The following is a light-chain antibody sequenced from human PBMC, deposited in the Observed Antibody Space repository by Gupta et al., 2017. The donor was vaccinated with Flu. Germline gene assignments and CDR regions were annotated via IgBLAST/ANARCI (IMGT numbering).Light chain of an antibody. V-gene: IGLV2-14*01. Sequence: QSALTQPASVSGSPGQSSTISCTGTSSDVGCYNYVSWYQQHPGKAPKLMIYEVSNRPSGVSNRFSGSTSGNTASLTISGLQAEDEADYYCSSYTSSSTPYVFGTGTKVTVL. CDR3: SSYTSSSTPYV. CDR1: SSDVGCYNY. J-gene: IGLJ1*01. CDR2: EVS.